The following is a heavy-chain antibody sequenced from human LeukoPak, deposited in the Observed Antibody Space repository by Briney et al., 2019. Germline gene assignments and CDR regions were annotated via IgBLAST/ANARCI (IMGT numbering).Heavy chain of an antibody. J-gene: IGHJ2*01. CDR2: IKEDGSDK. CDR3: ARPRTAWSSHWYFEV. D-gene: IGHD1-1*01. V-gene: IGHV3-7*05. CDR1: GFSFSDSW. Sequence: GGSLRLSCAASGFSFSDSWMTWVRQGPGKGLQWVAHIKEDGSDKYYVDSLKGRFTISRDNTKTSLYLQMNSLRAEDTAVHYCARPRTAWSSHWYFEVWGRGTLVTVSS.